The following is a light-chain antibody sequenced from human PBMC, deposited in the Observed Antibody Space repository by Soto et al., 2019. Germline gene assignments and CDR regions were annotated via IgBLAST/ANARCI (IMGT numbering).Light chain of an antibody. CDR3: QQSYSTPDT. CDR1: QSISSY. J-gene: IGKJ4*01. CDR2: AAS. V-gene: IGKV1-39*01. Sequence: DIQMTQSPSSLSASVGDRVTITCRASQSISSYLNWYQQKPGKAPKLLIYAASSLQSGVPSRFSGSGSGTAFTLTISSLQPEDFATYYWQQSYSTPDTFGGGTKVEIK.